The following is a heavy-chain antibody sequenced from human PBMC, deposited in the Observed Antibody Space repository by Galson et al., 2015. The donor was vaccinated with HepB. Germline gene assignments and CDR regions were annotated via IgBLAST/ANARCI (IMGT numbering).Heavy chain of an antibody. CDR3: TSPFPRLHSGYDPRTAENDY. Sequence: SLRLSCAASGFTFSGSAMHWVRQASGKGLEWVGRIRSKANSYATAYAASVKGRFTISRDDSKNTAYLQMNSLKTEDTAVYYCTSPFPRLHSGYDPRTAENDYWGQGTLVTVSS. V-gene: IGHV3-73*01. CDR1: GFTFSGSA. D-gene: IGHD5-12*01. CDR2: IRSKANSYAT. J-gene: IGHJ4*02.